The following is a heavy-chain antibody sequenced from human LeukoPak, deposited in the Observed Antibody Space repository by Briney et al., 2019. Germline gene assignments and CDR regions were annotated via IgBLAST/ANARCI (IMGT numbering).Heavy chain of an antibody. CDR1: GFTVSSNS. CDR3: ARVGAWGYYYYYMDV. Sequence: GGSLRLSCTVSGFTVSSNSMSWVRQAPGKGLEWVSFIYSGGNTHYSDSVKGRFTISRDNSKNTLYLQMNSLRAEDTAVYYCARVGAWGYYYYYMDVWGKGTTVTVSS. CDR2: IYSGGNT. D-gene: IGHD1-26*01. V-gene: IGHV3-53*05. J-gene: IGHJ6*03.